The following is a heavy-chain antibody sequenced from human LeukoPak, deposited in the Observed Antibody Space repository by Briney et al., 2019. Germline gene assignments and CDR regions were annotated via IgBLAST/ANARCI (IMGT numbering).Heavy chain of an antibody. J-gene: IGHJ3*02. CDR3: ARDPNGDYIGTFDM. CDR2: IRGGGSA. Sequence: GGSLRLSCTASGFTFSAYAMMWVRQAPGKGPEWVSAIRGGGSAFYADSVKGRFTISRDNSKYTLFLQMNSLRAEDTAVYYCARDPNGDYIGTFDMWGPGTMVTVSS. V-gene: IGHV3-23*01. CDR1: GFTFSAYA. D-gene: IGHD4-17*01.